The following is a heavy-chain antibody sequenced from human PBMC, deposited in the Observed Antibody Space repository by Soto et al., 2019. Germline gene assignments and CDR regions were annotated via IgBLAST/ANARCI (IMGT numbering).Heavy chain of an antibody. Sequence: PSETLSLTCTVSGGSISSYYWSWIRQPPGKGLEWIGYIYYSGSTNYNPSLKSRVTISVDTSKNQFSLKLSSVTAADKAVYYCARTLYSYGPRFDYWGQGTLVTVSS. D-gene: IGHD5-18*01. CDR1: GGSISSYY. J-gene: IGHJ4*02. CDR3: ARTLYSYGPRFDY. V-gene: IGHV4-59*01. CDR2: IYYSGST.